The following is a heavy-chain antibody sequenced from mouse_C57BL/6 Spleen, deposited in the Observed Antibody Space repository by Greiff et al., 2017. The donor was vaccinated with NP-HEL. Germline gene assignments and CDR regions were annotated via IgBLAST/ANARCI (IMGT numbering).Heavy chain of an antibody. CDR2: INPGGGGT. D-gene: IGHD1-1*01. CDR1: GYAFTNYL. Sequence: QVQLKESGAELVRPGTSVKVSCKASGYAFTNYLIEWVKQRPGQGLEWIGVINPGGGGTNYNEKFKGKATLTADKSSSTAYMQLSSLTSEDSAVYFGARSEATVVAREFDYWGQGTTLTVSS. J-gene: IGHJ2*01. V-gene: IGHV1-54*01. CDR3: ARSEATVVAREFDY.